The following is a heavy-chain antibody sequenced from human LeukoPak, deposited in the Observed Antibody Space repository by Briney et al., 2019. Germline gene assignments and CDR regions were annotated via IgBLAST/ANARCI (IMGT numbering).Heavy chain of an antibody. V-gene: IGHV3-21*01. Sequence: GGSLRLSCAASGFTFSTYSMNWVRQAPGKGREWVSSISSSSSYIYYADSVKGRFTISRDNAKNSLYLQMNSLRAEDTAVYYCARDLSGSGFDYWGQGTLVTVSS. CDR3: ARDLSGSGFDY. CDR2: ISSSSSYI. J-gene: IGHJ4*02. CDR1: GFTFSTYS. D-gene: IGHD2-15*01.